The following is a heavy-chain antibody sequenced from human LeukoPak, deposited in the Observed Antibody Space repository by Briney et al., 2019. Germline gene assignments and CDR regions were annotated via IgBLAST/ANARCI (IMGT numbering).Heavy chain of an antibody. V-gene: IGHV1-18*01. CDR1: GYTLTSYG. Sequence: ASVKVSCKASGYTLTSYGISWVRQAPGEGLEGMGWISSYNGNKRYAQKLQGRVTMTTDSSTSTAYMELRSLRSDDTAVYYCARGPIIDIVVIPAAADYYHMDVWGKGTTVTVSS. J-gene: IGHJ6*03. CDR2: ISSYNGNK. D-gene: IGHD2-2*01. CDR3: ARGPIIDIVVIPAAADYYHMDV.